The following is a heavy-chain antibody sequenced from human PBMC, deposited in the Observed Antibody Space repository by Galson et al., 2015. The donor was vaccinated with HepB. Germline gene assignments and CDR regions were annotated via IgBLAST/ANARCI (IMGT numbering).Heavy chain of an antibody. CDR1: GYTFTSYY. Sequence: SVKVSCKASGYTFTSYYMHWVRQAPGQGLEWMGIINPSGGSTIYAQKFQGRVTMTRDTSTSTVYMELSSLRSEDTAVYYCARERVVPTAPFDYWGQGTLVTVSS. CDR3: ARERVVPTAPFDY. J-gene: IGHJ4*02. D-gene: IGHD2-2*01. V-gene: IGHV1-46*01. CDR2: INPSGGST.